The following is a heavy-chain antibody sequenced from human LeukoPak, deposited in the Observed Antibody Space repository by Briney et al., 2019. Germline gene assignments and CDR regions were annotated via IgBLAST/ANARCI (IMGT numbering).Heavy chain of an antibody. V-gene: IGHV3-9*01. Sequence: GGSLRLSCAASGFTFDDYAMHWVRQAPGKGLEWVSGISWNSGSIGYADSVKGRFTISRDNAKNSPYLQMNSLRAEDTALYYCAKDTDSSGYYPFDYWGQGTLVTVSS. CDR1: GFTFDDYA. J-gene: IGHJ4*02. CDR3: AKDTDSSGYYPFDY. CDR2: ISWNSGSI. D-gene: IGHD3-22*01.